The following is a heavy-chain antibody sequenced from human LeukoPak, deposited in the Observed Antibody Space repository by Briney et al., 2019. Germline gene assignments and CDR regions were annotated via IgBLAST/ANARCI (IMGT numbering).Heavy chain of an antibody. CDR1: GFTFNSYG. D-gene: IGHD6-13*01. CDR3: ARGGLAAAGRTRSWFDP. CDR2: IPSDGSTK. V-gene: IGHV3-30*02. J-gene: IGHJ5*02. Sequence: GGSQRLSCAASGFTFNSYGMDWVRQAPGKGLEWVAFIPSDGSTKYYADSVKGRFTISRDNSKNTLYLQMNILRAEDTAVYYCARGGLAAAGRTRSWFDPWGQGTLVTVSS.